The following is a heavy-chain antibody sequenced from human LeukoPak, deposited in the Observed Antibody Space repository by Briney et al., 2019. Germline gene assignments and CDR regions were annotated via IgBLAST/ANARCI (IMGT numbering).Heavy chain of an antibody. CDR3: ARYRWFDP. CDR2: ISGSGGST. J-gene: IGHJ5*02. Sequence: GGSLRPSCPASGFTFTTNAISWVRQPQGKGRGWVSAISGSGGSTYYADSVKGRFTISRDNSKNTLYLQMNSLRAEDTAVYYCARYRWFDPWGQGTLVTVSS. D-gene: IGHD2-15*01. CDR1: GFTFTTNA. V-gene: IGHV3-23*01.